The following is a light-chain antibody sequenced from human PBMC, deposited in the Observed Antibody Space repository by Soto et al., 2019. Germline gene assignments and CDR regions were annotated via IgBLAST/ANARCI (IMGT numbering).Light chain of an antibody. CDR2: DAS. V-gene: IGKV3-15*01. Sequence: EIVMTQSPATLSVSPGERATLSCRASQSVSSNLAWHQQKPGQAPRILMYDASTRATGIPARFSGSGSGTEFTLTISSLQSEDFAVYYCQQRSNPITFGQGTRLEIK. J-gene: IGKJ5*01. CDR1: QSVSSN. CDR3: QQRSNPIT.